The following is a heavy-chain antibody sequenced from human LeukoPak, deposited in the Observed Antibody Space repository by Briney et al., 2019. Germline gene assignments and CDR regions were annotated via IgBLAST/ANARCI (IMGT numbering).Heavy chain of an antibody. CDR1: GGTFSSYA. Sequence: SVKVSCKASGGTFSSYAISWVRQAPGQGLGWMGGIIPIFGTANYAQKFQGRVTITADESTSTAYMELSSLRSEDTAVYYCARGWDILTGYSPLYFDYWGQGTLVTVSS. V-gene: IGHV1-69*13. CDR2: IIPIFGTA. CDR3: ARGWDILTGYSPLYFDY. D-gene: IGHD3-9*01. J-gene: IGHJ4*02.